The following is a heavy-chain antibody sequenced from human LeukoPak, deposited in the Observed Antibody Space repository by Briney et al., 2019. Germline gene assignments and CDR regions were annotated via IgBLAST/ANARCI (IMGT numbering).Heavy chain of an antibody. CDR2: IYPSDSDI. CDR3: ARSLGEYDVFDI. CDR1: GYIFMTYL. Sequence: GESLKISCQGSGYIFMTYLIGWVRQTPREGLEWMWIIYPSDSDIRSSPSFQGQVTISADKSISTAYLQWSSLKASDTAIYYCARSLGEYDVFDIWGQGTMVTVSS. D-gene: IGHD3-16*01. V-gene: IGHV5-51*01. J-gene: IGHJ3*02.